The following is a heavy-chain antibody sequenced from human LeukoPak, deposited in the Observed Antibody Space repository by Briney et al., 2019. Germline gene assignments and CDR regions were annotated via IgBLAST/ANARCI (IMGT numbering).Heavy chain of an antibody. D-gene: IGHD2-15*01. J-gene: IGHJ3*02. CDR2: ISYDGSNK. CDR1: GFTFSSYA. V-gene: IGHV3-30*04. Sequence: GGSLRLSCAASGFTFSSYAMHWVRQAPGKGLEWVAVISYDGSNKYYADSVKGRFTISRDNSKNTLYLQMNSLRAEGTAVYYCAGSHGPRGRGAFDIWGQGTMVTVSS. CDR3: AGSHGPRGRGAFDI.